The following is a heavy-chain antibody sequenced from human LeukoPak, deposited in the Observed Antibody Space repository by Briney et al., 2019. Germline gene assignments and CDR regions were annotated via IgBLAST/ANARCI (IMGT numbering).Heavy chain of an antibody. CDR3: ARVVDTAMVLYGAFDI. CDR1: EFTFSSYA. J-gene: IGHJ3*02. D-gene: IGHD5-18*01. Sequence: GGSLRLSCAASEFTFSSYAMSWVRQAPGKGLEWVSFISTSSSYIHYADSVKGRFTISRDNAKKSLYLEMNSLRAEDTAVYYCARVVDTAMVLYGAFDIWGQGTMVTVSS. CDR2: ISTSSSYI. V-gene: IGHV3-21*01.